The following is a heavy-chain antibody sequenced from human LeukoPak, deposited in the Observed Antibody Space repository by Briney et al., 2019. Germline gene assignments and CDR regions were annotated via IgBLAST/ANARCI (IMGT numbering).Heavy chain of an antibody. V-gene: IGHV4-59*01. CDR1: GGSISNFY. D-gene: IGHD5-12*01. J-gene: IGHJ5*02. CDR2: IYYSGST. CDR3: ARSGYSGQLGFDP. Sequence: SETLSLTCTVSGGSISNFYWSWIRQAPGKGLEWIGYIYYSGSTNYNPSLKSRVTISVDTSKNQFSLKLTSVTAADTAVYYCARSGYSGQLGFDPWGQGTLVTVSS.